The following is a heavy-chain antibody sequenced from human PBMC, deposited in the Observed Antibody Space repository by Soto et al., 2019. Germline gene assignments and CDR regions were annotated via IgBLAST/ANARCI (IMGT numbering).Heavy chain of an antibody. CDR2: IYYSGST. CDR1: GGSISSSSYY. Sequence: SETLSLTCTVSGGSISSSSYYWGWIRQPPGKGLEWIGSIYYSGSTYYNPSLKSRVTISVDTSKNQFSLKLSSVTAADTAVYYCARRLYYDSSGFEGGGMVVSGQGSTVTVS. D-gene: IGHD3-22*01. J-gene: IGHJ6*02. V-gene: IGHV4-39*01. CDR3: ARRLYYDSSGFEGGGMVV.